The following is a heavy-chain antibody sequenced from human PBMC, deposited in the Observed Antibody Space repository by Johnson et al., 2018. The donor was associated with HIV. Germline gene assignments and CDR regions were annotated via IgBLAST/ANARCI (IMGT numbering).Heavy chain of an antibody. D-gene: IGHD6-13*01. CDR2: IWYDGSNK. J-gene: IGHJ3*02. CDR1: GFTFSSYG. Sequence: HVQLVESGGGVVQPGRSLRLSCAASGFTFSSYGMYWVRPAPGKGLEWVAVIWYDGSNKYYADSVQGRFTISRANSKNTLYLQMNSRRAEDTAVYYCARDPAAAARRAFDICGQGTMVTVSS. CDR3: ARDPAAAARRAFDI. V-gene: IGHV3-33*01.